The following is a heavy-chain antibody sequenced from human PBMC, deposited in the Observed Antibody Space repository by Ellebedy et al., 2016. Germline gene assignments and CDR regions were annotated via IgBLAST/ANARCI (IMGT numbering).Heavy chain of an antibody. Sequence: GGSLRLXXAASGFTFSSYAMSWVRQAPGKGLEWVSAISGSGGSTYYADSVKGRFTISRDNSKNTLYLQMNSLRAEDTAVYYCAKGPSSYCSSTSCYYVDGWGKGTTVTVSS. CDR1: GFTFSSYA. D-gene: IGHD2-2*01. J-gene: IGHJ6*03. CDR2: ISGSGGST. V-gene: IGHV3-23*01. CDR3: AKGPSSYCSSTSCYYVDG.